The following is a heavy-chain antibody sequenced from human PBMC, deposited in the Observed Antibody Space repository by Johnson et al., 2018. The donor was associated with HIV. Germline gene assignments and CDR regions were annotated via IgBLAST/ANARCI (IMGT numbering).Heavy chain of an antibody. CDR3: AKEVLGGWGGDAFDI. CDR2: ISYDGSNK. Sequence: QVQLVESGGGVVQPGRSLRLSCAASGFTFSSYGMHWVRQAPGKGLEWVAVISYDGSNKYYADSVKGRFTISSDNSKNTLYLQMNSLRAEDTAVYYCAKEVLGGWGGDAFDIWGQGTMVTVSS. V-gene: IGHV3-30*18. J-gene: IGHJ3*02. CDR1: GFTFSSYG. D-gene: IGHD3-16*01.